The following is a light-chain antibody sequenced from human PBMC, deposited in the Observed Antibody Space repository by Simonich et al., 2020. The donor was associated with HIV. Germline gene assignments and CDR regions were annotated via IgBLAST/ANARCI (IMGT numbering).Light chain of an antibody. Sequence: QSALTQPASVSGSPGQSITISCTGSNSDIGGYNYVSWYQQPPGKAPKLLIYDVIKQPAGGSNRFSGSKSGNTASLTNSGLLAEDEADYYCSSCTSNNTYVIFGGGTKVTVL. V-gene: IGLV2-14*03. CDR3: SSCTSNNTYVI. CDR2: DVI. CDR1: NSDIGGYNY. J-gene: IGLJ2*01.